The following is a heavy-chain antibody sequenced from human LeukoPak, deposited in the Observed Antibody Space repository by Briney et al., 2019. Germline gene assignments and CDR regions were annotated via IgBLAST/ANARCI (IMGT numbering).Heavy chain of an antibody. CDR2: ISGSGGST. J-gene: IGHJ2*01. Sequence: QPGGSLRLSCAASGFTFSSYAMSWVRQAPGKGLEWVSGISGSGGSTYYADSVKGRFTISRDNPKNTLYLQMNSLRAEDTAVYYCAKDPRTMIVVANPNWYFDLWGRGTLVTVSS. CDR1: GFTFSSYA. CDR3: AKDPRTMIVVANPNWYFDL. V-gene: IGHV3-23*01. D-gene: IGHD3-22*01.